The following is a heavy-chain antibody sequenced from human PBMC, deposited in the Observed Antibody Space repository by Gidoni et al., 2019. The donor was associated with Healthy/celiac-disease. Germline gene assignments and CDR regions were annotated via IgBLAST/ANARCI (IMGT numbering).Heavy chain of an antibody. V-gene: IGHV1-18*01. CDR2: ISTYNGNT. CDR1: GYTFTSYG. Sequence: QVPLFHSGPEVNKPGASVSVSCKASGYTFTSYGISWVRQAPGQGLEWMGWISTYNGNTNYAQKLQGRVTMTTDTSTSTAYMELRSRRCDDTAVYYCARVHAKEVLVAFDIWGQGTMVTVSS. J-gene: IGHJ3*02. CDR3: ARVHAKEVLVAFDI. D-gene: IGHD1-26*01.